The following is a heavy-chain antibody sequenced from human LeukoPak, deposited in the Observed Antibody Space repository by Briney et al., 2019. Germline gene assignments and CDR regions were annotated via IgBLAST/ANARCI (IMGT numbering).Heavy chain of an antibody. CDR3: ARDRAYHYDSSGYYAY. V-gene: IGHV3-11*01. J-gene: IGHJ4*02. Sequence: GGSLRLSCAASGFTFSDYYMSWIRQAPGKGLEWVSYISSSGSTIYYADSVKGRFTISRDNAKNSLYLQMNSLRAEDTAVYYCARDRAYHYDSSGYYAYWGQGTLVTVSS. CDR2: ISSSGSTI. D-gene: IGHD3-22*01. CDR1: GFTFSDYY.